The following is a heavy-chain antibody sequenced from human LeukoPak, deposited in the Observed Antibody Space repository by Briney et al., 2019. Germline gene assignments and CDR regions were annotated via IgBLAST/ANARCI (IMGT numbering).Heavy chain of an antibody. Sequence: GGSLRLSRVASLFSLNSYDMCWVRQGPGEGLEWVSLIRGIDGKTYYADSAKSRFTISTDTSPNTLYLQKNSPRAEDTAMYYCAKDRREYSGSDYLDYWGQGTLITVSA. CDR1: LFSLNSYD. CDR2: IRGIDGKT. D-gene: IGHD6-6*01. CDR3: AKDRREYSGSDYLDY. J-gene: IGHJ4*02. V-gene: IGHV3-23*01.